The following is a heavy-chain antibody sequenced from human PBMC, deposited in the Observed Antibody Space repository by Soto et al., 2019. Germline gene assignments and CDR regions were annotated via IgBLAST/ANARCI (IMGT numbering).Heavy chain of an antibody. D-gene: IGHD2-2*01. CDR3: ARENGHCTDACNRGAFDI. V-gene: IGHV3-21*01. CDR2: IANGDNHI. J-gene: IGHJ3*02. Sequence: PGGSLRLSCAASGFTFSEYSFLWVRQAPGKGLEWLSFIANGDNHIFYSDSVKGRFTISRDNAKNSVYLQLNSLRADDSAVYYCARENGHCTDACNRGAFDIWGQGTMVTV. CDR1: GFTFSEYS.